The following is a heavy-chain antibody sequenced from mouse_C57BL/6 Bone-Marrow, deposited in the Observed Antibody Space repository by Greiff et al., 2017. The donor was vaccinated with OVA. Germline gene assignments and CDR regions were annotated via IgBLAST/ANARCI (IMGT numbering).Heavy chain of an antibody. Sequence: VQLQQPGAELVKPGASVKLSCKASGYTFTSYWMQWVNQRPGQGLEWIGEIDPSDSYTNYNQKFKGKATLTVDTSSSTAYMQLSSLTSEDSAVYYCARRGDYYGSMWYFDVWGTGTTVTVSS. J-gene: IGHJ1*03. CDR2: IDPSDSYT. V-gene: IGHV1-50*01. CDR1: GYTFTSYW. D-gene: IGHD1-1*01. CDR3: ARRGDYYGSMWYFDV.